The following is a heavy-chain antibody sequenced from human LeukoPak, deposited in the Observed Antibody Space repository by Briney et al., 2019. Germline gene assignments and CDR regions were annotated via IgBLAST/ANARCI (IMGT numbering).Heavy chain of an antibody. CDR3: ASGKPALYYFDY. CDR2: INPDSGDT. Sequence: GASVKVSCKASGYTFSAYYMHWVRQAPGQGLEWVGWINPDSGDTLYAQNFQGRVTLTRDTSISTAYMELGRLRSDDTAVYYCASGKPALYYFDYWGQGTLVTVSS. V-gene: IGHV1-2*02. J-gene: IGHJ4*02. CDR1: GYTFSAYY. D-gene: IGHD1-26*01.